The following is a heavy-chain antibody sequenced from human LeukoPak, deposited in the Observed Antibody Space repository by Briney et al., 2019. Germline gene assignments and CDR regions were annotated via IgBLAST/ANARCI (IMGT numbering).Heavy chain of an antibody. CDR3: ARGRAVDI. CDR1: GFTFTNNW. CDR2: IKPDDSEI. Sequence: GGSLRLSCVASGFTFTNNWMTWVRQVPGKGLEWVANIKPDDSEIYYVASVKGRFTISRDNAKNSVFLQMSSLRVEDMAIYYCARGRAVDIWGRGTMVTVSS. J-gene: IGHJ3*02. V-gene: IGHV3-7*04.